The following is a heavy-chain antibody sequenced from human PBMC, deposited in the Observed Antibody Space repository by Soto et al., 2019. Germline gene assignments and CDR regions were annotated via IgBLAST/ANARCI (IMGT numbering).Heavy chain of an antibody. V-gene: IGHV1-18*01. Sequence: ASVKVSCKASGYSFTSYGISWVRQAPGQGLEWMGRISAYNGNTNYAQKLQGRVTMTTDTSTSTAYMELRSLRSDDTAVYYCARDDSGFSGSHYIDYFNYWGQGALVTVSS. CDR2: ISAYNGNT. D-gene: IGHD1-26*01. J-gene: IGHJ4*02. CDR1: GYSFTSYG. CDR3: ARDDSGFSGSHYIDYFNY.